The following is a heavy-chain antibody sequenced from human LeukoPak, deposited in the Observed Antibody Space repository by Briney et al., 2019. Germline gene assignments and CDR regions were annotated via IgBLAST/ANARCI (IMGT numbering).Heavy chain of an antibody. V-gene: IGHV4-61*02. J-gene: IGHJ6*03. CDR2: IYTSGST. CDR3: ARFEAYPLYYYYYMDG. Sequence: SETLSLTCTVSGGSISSGSYSWSWIRQPAGKGLEWIGRIYTSGSTNYNLSLKSRVTISVDTSKNQFSLKLSSVTAADTAVYYCARFEAYPLYYYYYMDGWGKGTTVTVSS. CDR1: GGSISSGSYS.